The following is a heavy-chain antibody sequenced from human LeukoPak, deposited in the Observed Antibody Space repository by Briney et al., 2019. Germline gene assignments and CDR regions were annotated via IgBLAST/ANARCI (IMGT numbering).Heavy chain of an antibody. CDR2: ISVYNGNT. Sequence: ASVNVSCKASGYTFTSYGITWVRQAPGQGLEWMGWISVYNGNTNYAQNLQGRVTMTTDTSTSTAYMELRSLRSDDTAVFYCARARYSSSPPDVWGQGTTVTVSS. V-gene: IGHV1-18*01. D-gene: IGHD6-6*01. CDR3: ARARYSSSPPDV. J-gene: IGHJ6*02. CDR1: GYTFTSYG.